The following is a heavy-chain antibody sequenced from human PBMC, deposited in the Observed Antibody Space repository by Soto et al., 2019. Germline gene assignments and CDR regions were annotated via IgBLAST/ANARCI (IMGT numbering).Heavy chain of an antibody. CDR2: ISYDGSNK. J-gene: IGHJ4*02. V-gene: IGHV3-30*18. D-gene: IGHD5-12*01. CDR1: GFTFSSYG. CDR3: AKEEGYGYIDY. Sequence: QVQLVESGGGVVQPGRSLRLSCAASGFTFSSYGMHWVRQAPGKGLEWVAVISYDGSNKYYADSVKGRFTISRDNSKNTLYLQMNSLRAEDTAVCYCAKEEGYGYIDYWGQGTLVTVSS.